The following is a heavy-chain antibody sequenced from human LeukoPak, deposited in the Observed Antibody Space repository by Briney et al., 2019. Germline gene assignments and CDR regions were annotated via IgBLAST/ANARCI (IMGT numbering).Heavy chain of an antibody. CDR1: GGSISSSSYY. CDR2: IYYSGST. J-gene: IGHJ6*03. CDR3: ARLDYYYYYMDV. Sequence: PSETLSLTCTVSGGSISSSSYYWGWIRQPPGKGLEWIGSIYYSGSTFYNPSLKSRVTIFVDTSKNQFSLKVTSVTAADTAVYYCARLDYYYYYMDVWGKGTTVTISS. V-gene: IGHV4-39*01.